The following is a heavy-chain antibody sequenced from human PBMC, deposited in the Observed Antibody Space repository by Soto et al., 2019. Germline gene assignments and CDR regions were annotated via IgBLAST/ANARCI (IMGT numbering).Heavy chain of an antibody. CDR2: ITHDGTRT. J-gene: IGHJ6*02. CDR3: ATGSCSGCRCWAYYSYGLDV. V-gene: IGHV3-74*01. CDR1: GFTFSSYW. D-gene: IGHD2-15*01. Sequence: EVQLVESGGGLVQPGGSLRLSCAASGFTFSSYWMHWYRQTPGKGLVWVSDITHDGTRTRYADSVKGRFTISRDNAKNTLDLPMHTLRVEHTAFYYFATGSCSGCRCWAYYSYGLDVWGQGTAVTVSS.